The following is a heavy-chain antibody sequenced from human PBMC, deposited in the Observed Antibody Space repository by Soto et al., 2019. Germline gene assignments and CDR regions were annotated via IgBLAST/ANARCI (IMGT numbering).Heavy chain of an antibody. CDR3: ARDTMTTVTTGYGP. J-gene: IGHJ5*02. CDR1: GFTFSSYA. D-gene: IGHD4-17*01. CDR2: ISYDGSNK. V-gene: IGHV3-30-3*01. Sequence: ESGGGVVQPGRSLRLSCAASGFTFSSYAMHWVRQAPGKGLEWVAVISYDGSNKYYADSVKGRFTISRDNSKNTLYLQMNSLRAEDTAVYYCARDTMTTVTTGYGPWGQGTLVTVSS.